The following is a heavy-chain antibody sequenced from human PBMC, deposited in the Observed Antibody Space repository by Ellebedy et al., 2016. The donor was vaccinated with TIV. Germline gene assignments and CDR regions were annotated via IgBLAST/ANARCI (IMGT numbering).Heavy chain of an antibody. D-gene: IGHD6-19*01. J-gene: IGHJ4*02. CDR2: ISWNSGSI. CDR3: AKGYSSGWLEVDY. Sequence: PGGSLRLSCAASGFTFDDYAMHWVRQASGKGLEWVSGISWNSGSIGYADSVKGRFTISRDNAKNSLYLQMNSLRAEDTALYYCAKGYSSGWLEVDYWGQGTLVTVSS. CDR1: GFTFDDYA. V-gene: IGHV3-9*01.